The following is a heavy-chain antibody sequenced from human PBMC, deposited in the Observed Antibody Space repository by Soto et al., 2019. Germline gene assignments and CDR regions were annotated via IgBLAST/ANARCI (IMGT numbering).Heavy chain of an antibody. CDR2: IGTAGGT. D-gene: IGHD4-17*01. V-gene: IGHV3-13*01. J-gene: IGHJ4*02. CDR3: ARGTFYGDYVKSVGYYFDY. CDR1: GFTFSSYD. Sequence: GGSLRLSCAASGFTFSSYDMHWVRQATGKGLEWVSAIGTAGGTYYPGSVKGRFTISRENAKNSLYLQMNSLRAGDTAVYYCARGTFYGDYVKSVGYYFDYWGQGTLVTVSS.